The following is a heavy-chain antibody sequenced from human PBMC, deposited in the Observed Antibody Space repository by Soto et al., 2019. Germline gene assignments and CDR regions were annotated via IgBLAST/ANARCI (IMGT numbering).Heavy chain of an antibody. V-gene: IGHV1-69*13. CDR3: ARTSLSELLWLGDPKSAPYYYYSYGMDV. CDR1: GGTFSSYA. Sequence: GASVKVSCKASGGTFSSYAISWVRQAPGQGLEWMGGIIPIFGTANYAQKFQGRVTITADESTSTAYMELSSLRSEDTAVYYCARTSLSELLWLGDPKSAPYYYYSYGMDVWAKGPRSPSP. CDR2: IIPIFGTA. D-gene: IGHD3-10*01. J-gene: IGHJ6*02.